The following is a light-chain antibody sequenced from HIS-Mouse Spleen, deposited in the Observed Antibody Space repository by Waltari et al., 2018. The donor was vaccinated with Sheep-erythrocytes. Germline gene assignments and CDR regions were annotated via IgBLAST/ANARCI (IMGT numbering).Light chain of an antibody. CDR3: QQYYSTPLT. CDR2: WAS. Sequence: DIVMTQSPDLLAVSLGERATLNCKSSQSVLYSSNNKNYLAWYQQKPGQPPKLLIYWASTRESGVPDRFSGSGSGTDFTLTISSLQAEDVAVYYCQQYYSTPLTFGGGTKVEIK. V-gene: IGKV4-1*01. CDR1: QSVLYSSNNKNY. J-gene: IGKJ4*01.